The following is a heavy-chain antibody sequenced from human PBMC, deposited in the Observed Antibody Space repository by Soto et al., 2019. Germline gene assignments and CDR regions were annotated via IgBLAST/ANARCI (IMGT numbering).Heavy chain of an antibody. Sequence: SETLSLTCTVSGGSISSYYWSWIRQPSGKGLEWIGYIYYSGSTNYNPSLKSRVTISVDTSKNQFSLKLSSVTAADTAVYYCARVRTRGGDGYNYGPYYFDYWGQGTLVTVSS. V-gene: IGHV4-59*01. D-gene: IGHD5-12*01. CDR2: IYYSGST. CDR1: GGSISSYY. J-gene: IGHJ4*02. CDR3: ARVRTRGGDGYNYGPYYFDY.